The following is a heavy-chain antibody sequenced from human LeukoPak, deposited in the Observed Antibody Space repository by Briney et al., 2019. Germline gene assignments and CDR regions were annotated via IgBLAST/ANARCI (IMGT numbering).Heavy chain of an antibody. CDR2: ISAYNGNT. V-gene: IGHV1-18*01. D-gene: IGHD3-10*01. CDR1: GYTFTSYG. Sequence: ASVKVSCKASGYTFTSYGISWVRQAPGQGLEWMGWISAYNGNTNYAQRLQGRVTMTPDTSTSTAYMELSSLSTEDTAVYYCARVTRSITMVRGVVSRNFDYWGQGTLVTVSS. CDR3: ARVTRSITMVRGVVSRNFDY. J-gene: IGHJ4*02.